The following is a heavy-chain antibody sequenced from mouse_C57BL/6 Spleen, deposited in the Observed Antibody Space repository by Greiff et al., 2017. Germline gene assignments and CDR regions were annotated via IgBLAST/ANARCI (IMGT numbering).Heavy chain of an antibody. CDR3: ALYGNYEAWFAY. D-gene: IGHD2-1*01. Sequence: VKLMESGPGLVQPSQSLSITCTVSGFSLTSYGVHWVRQSPGKGLEWLGVIWRGGSTDYNAAFMSRLSITKDNSKSQVFFKTNSLQADDTAIYYCALYGNYEAWFAYWGQGTLVTVSA. J-gene: IGHJ3*01. CDR2: IWRGGST. CDR1: GFSLTSYG. V-gene: IGHV2-5*01.